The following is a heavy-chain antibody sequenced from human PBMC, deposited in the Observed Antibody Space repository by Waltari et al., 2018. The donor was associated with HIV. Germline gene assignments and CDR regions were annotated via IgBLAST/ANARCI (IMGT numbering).Heavy chain of an antibody. Sequence: QVQLQQSGPGLVKPSQTLSPTCAISGDSVSSNSAAWNWIRHAPSRGLEWLGRTYYRSKWYNDYAVSVKSRITINPDTSKNQFSLQLNSVTPEDTAVYYCARASRRPGKSSMDVWGQGTTVTVSS. V-gene: IGHV6-1*01. D-gene: IGHD6-13*01. CDR1: GDSVSSNSAA. CDR2: TYYRSKWYN. CDR3: ARASRRPGKSSMDV. J-gene: IGHJ6*02.